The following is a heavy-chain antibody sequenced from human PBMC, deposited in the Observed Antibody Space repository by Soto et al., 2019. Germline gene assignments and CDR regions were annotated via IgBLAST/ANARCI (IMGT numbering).Heavy chain of an antibody. J-gene: IGHJ4*02. CDR1: GGTFRRYG. CDR3: ARGGAARHLDY. V-gene: IGHV1-69*01. D-gene: IGHD6-6*01. CDR2: IIPISGTA. Sequence: SGTVSFTASGGTFRRYGISLWRQAPGPGLQWMGGIIPISGTANYAQKFQGRVTMTADESTNTVYMDLRLLTSDDTAVYYCARGGAARHLDYWGQGTPVTVSS.